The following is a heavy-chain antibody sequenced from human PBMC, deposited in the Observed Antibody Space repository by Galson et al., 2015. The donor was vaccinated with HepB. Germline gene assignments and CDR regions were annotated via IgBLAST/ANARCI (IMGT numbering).Heavy chain of an antibody. CDR1: GFTFRTYA. J-gene: IGHJ4*02. D-gene: IGHD5-24*01. CDR3: ARESPEAWLPRFDY. Sequence: SLRLSCAASGFTFRTYAMHWVRQAPGKGLEWVALLSYDGIGATYGDSVQGRFTISRDNFKNTLYLQMNSLKPEDTAVYYCARESPEAWLPRFDYWGQGTLVSVSS. V-gene: IGHV3-30*04. CDR2: LSYDGIGA.